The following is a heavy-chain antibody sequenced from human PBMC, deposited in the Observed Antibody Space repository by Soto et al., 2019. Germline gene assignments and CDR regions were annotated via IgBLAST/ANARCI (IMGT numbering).Heavy chain of an antibody. V-gene: IGHV3-23*01. Sequence: EVQLLESGGASVQPGGSVRLSCVVSGFAFSRYGMNWVRRAPGKGLECVAHISGSGYSINYAEPVKGRFTISRDNSKGTLYLQMNSLPVEDTVLYYCSRFGPGADYWGQGTLFTVSS. CDR2: ISGSGYSI. CDR1: GFAFSRYG. CDR3: SRFGPGADY. D-gene: IGHD3-3*01. J-gene: IGHJ4*02.